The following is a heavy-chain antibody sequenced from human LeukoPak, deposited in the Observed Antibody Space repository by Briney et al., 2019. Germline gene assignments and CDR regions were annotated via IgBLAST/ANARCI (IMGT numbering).Heavy chain of an antibody. CDR3: ARHRIAAAVAFYFDS. CDR1: GFTFSSYA. CDR2: ISYDGSDK. D-gene: IGHD6-13*01. V-gene: IGHV3-30*04. J-gene: IGHJ4*02. Sequence: GGSLRLSCAASGFTFSSYAMNWVRQPPGKGLEWVAVISYDGSDKYYADSVQGRVTISRDNSENTLNLQMNSLRTEDTAVYYCARHRIAAAVAFYFDSWGQGALVAVSS.